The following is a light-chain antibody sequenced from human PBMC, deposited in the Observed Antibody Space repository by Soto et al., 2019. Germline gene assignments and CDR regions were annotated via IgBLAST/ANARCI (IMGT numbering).Light chain of an antibody. CDR3: QQYNSWPQT. CDR1: QSVSSY. Sequence: EILLTPSPATLSLSPGERATLSCRASQSVSSYLAWYQQKPGQAPRLLIYGASTRATGIPARFSGSGSGTEFTLTISSLQSEDFAVYYCQQYNSWPQTFGQGTKVDI. CDR2: GAS. V-gene: IGKV3-15*01. J-gene: IGKJ1*01.